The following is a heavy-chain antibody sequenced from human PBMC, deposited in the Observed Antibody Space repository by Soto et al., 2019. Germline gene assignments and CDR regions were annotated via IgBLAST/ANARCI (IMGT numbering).Heavy chain of an antibody. Sequence: PGESLKISCKGSGYTLTSYWIAWVRQMPGKGLEWMGIIYPGDSDTRYSPSFQGQVSISADKSISTAYLQWSSLKASDTAMYYCARQDGSALYYFDYWGQGTLVTVSS. J-gene: IGHJ4*02. CDR2: IYPGDSDT. CDR1: GYTLTSYW. V-gene: IGHV5-51*01. CDR3: ARQDGSALYYFDY. D-gene: IGHD6-19*01.